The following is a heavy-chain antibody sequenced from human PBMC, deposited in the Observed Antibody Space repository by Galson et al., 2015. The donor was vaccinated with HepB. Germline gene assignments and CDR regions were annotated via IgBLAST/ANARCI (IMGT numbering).Heavy chain of an antibody. V-gene: IGHV7-4-1*02. J-gene: IGHJ3*02. Sequence: SVKVSCKASRYTFTNYGMNWVRQAPGQGLEWMGWINTDTGHPTYAQGFTGRFVFSLDTSVSTAYLQISSLKAEDTAMYYCARHHGAFDIWGQGTMVTVSS. CDR2: INTDTGHP. CDR3: ARHHGAFDI. CDR1: RYTFTNYG.